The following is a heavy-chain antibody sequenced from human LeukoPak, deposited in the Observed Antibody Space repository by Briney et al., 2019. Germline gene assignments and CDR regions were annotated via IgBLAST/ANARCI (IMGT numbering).Heavy chain of an antibody. CDR1: GFTVSGNY. Sequence: GRSLRLSCAAPGFTVSGNYMSWVRQAPGKGLEWVSIIYDSGTTYNVDSVKGRFTISRDNSKNTVHLQMNSLRAEDTAVYYCAREQPPGVYFDCWGPGTLVTVSS. J-gene: IGHJ4*02. V-gene: IGHV3-53*01. CDR3: AREQPPGVYFDC. CDR2: IYDSGTT. D-gene: IGHD3-10*01.